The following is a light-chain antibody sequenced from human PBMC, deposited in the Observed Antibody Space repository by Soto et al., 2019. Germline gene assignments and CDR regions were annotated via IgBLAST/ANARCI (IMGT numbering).Light chain of an antibody. Sequence: QSVLTQPPSVSGAPGQRVTISCTGSSSNIGAGYDVHWYQQLPGTAPKLLIYGNSNRPSGVPDRFSGSKSGTSASLAITGLHAEDEADYYCQSYASSLSGSRVFGTGTKLTVL. CDR2: GNS. CDR3: QSYASSLSGSRV. CDR1: SSNIGAGYD. V-gene: IGLV1-40*01. J-gene: IGLJ1*01.